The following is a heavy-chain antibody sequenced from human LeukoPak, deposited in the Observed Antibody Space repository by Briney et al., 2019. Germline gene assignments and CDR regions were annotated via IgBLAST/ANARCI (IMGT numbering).Heavy chain of an antibody. CDR3: ARDSRETGSTSDFDF. CDR2: IGADTGNT. V-gene: IGHV1-18*04. D-gene: IGHD1-7*01. CDR1: GYTFNDYG. J-gene: IGHJ4*02. Sequence: APVKVSCKTSGYTFNDYGVSWVRQAPGQALEWMGWIGADTGNTNFAQKLQGRVTMTTDTSTSTAYMELRSLTSDDTAVYYCARDSRETGSTSDFDFWGQGTLVTVSS.